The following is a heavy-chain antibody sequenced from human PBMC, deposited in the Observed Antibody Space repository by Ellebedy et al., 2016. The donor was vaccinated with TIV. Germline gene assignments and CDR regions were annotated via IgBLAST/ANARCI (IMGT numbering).Heavy chain of an antibody. CDR2: IYYSGTT. V-gene: IGHV4-39*01. D-gene: IGHD1-26*01. J-gene: IGHJ4*02. CDR3: ARTSGSSNSLKFDY. Sequence: SETLSLTXTVSGGSMNSNNFCWGWIRQSPGKGLEWIGSIYYSGTTYYNPSLKSRVTVSGDSSKNQFSVKLSSVTAADTAVYYCARTSGSSNSLKFDYWGQGILVTVSS. CDR1: GGSMNSNNFC.